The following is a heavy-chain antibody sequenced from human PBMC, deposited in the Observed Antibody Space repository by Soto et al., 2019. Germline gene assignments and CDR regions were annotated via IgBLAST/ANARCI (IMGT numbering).Heavy chain of an antibody. CDR1: GYTFTTYY. J-gene: IGHJ4*02. D-gene: IGHD3-22*01. Sequence: GASVKVSCKASGYTFTTYYMHWVRQAPGQGLEWMGIINPSGGSTRYAQKFQGRVTMTRDTSTSTVYMELSSLKSEDTAVYYCARGLIYDSSGYYFAYWGQGTLVTVYS. V-gene: IGHV1-46*01. CDR2: INPSGGST. CDR3: ARGLIYDSSGYYFAY.